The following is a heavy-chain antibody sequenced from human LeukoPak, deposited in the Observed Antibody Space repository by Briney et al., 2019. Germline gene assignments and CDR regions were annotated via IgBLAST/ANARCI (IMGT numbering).Heavy chain of an antibody. CDR3: ARVSRDSYCGGDCYFPPLYYYYGMDV. CDR1: GFTFSSYE. J-gene: IGHJ6*02. D-gene: IGHD2-21*02. CDR2: ISRSGSTI. V-gene: IGHV3-48*03. Sequence: GGSLRLSCAASGFTFSSYEMNWVRQAPGKGLEWVSYISRSGSTIYYADSVKGRFTISRDNAKNSLYLQMNSLRAEDTAVYYCARVSRDSYCGGDCYFPPLYYYYGMDVWGQGTTVTVSS.